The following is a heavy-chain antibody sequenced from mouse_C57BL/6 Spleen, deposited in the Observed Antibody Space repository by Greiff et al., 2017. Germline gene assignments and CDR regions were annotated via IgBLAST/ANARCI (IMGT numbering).Heavy chain of an antibody. CDR3: ARRYYYGSSWDY. D-gene: IGHD1-1*01. CDR2: IDPSDSYT. V-gene: IGHV1-69*01. J-gene: IGHJ3*01. CDR1: GYTFTSYW. Sequence: VKLQQPGAELVMPGASVKLSCKASGYTFTSYWMHWVKQRPGQGLEWIGEIDPSDSYTNYNQKFKGKSTLTVDKSSSTAYMQLSSLTSEDSAVYYCARRYYYGSSWDYWGQGTLVTVSA.